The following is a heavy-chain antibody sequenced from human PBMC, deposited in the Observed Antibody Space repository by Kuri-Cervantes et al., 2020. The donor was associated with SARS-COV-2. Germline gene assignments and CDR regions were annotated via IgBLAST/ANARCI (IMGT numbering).Heavy chain of an antibody. J-gene: IGHJ4*02. D-gene: IGHD3-10*01. CDR2: LNPNTGGT. Sequence: ASVKVSCKASGYALTDYYIHWVRQAPGQGLEWMGWLNPNTGGTNYAQTFQGWVTMTRDTSLTTAYMELTRLTSDDSAVYFCARGEAARGLMVVFKWRGAGPLHFWGQGTLVTVSS. CDR1: GYALTDYY. V-gene: IGHV1-2*04. CDR3: ARGEAARGLMVVFKWRGAGPLHF.